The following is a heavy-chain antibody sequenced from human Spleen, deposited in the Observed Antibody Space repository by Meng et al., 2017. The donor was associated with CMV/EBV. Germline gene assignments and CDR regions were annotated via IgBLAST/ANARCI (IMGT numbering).Heavy chain of an antibody. J-gene: IGHJ4*02. Sequence: GESLKISCAASGFTFSSYSMNWVRQAPGKGLEWVSYISSSYSTIYYADSVKGRFTISRDNARNSLYLQMNSLRAEDTAVYYCASSEYCSTSRCYMYYFDFWGQGTQVTVSS. CDR3: ASSEYCSTSRCYMYYFDF. CDR2: ISSSYSTI. CDR1: GFTFSSYS. V-gene: IGHV3-48*04. D-gene: IGHD2-15*01.